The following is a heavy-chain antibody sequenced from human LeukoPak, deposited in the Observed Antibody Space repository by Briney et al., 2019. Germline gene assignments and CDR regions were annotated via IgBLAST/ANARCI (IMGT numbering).Heavy chain of an antibody. J-gene: IGHJ5*02. CDR1: GYSFTSYW. D-gene: IGHD2-2*01. V-gene: IGHV5-51*01. Sequence: PGESLKISCKGSGYSFTSYWIGWVRQMPGKGLEWMGIIYPGDSDTRYSPSFQGQVTISADKSISTAYLQWSSLKASDTAMYYCARLGAPQYCSSTSCYLRSSQGLFDPWGQGTLVTVSS. CDR3: ARLGAPQYCSSTSCYLRSSQGLFDP. CDR2: IYPGDSDT.